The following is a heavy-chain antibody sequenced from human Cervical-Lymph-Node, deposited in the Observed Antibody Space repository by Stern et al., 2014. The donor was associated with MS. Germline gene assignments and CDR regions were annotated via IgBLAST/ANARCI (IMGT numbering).Heavy chain of an antibody. Sequence: QVQLQESGPGLVKPSQTLSLTCTVSGGSLRSGSYYWSWIRQPAGKGLEWIGRMYTSGRTNNNPPLKSRVTISVDTSKNQFSLRLSSVTAADTAVYYCARGGRTGTMTYDYWGQGNLVTVSS. V-gene: IGHV4-61*02. D-gene: IGHD1-1*01. J-gene: IGHJ4*02. CDR3: ARGGRTGTMTYDY. CDR2: MYTSGRT. CDR1: GGSLRSGSYY.